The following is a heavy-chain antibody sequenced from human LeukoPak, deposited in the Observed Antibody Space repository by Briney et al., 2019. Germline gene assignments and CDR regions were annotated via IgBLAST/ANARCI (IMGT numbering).Heavy chain of an antibody. D-gene: IGHD1-26*01. CDR1: GVTFSSYE. CDR2: IYSGGST. J-gene: IGHJ3*02. V-gene: IGHV3-53*01. CDR3: ARGGSYLSPFDI. Sequence: GSLXXXCAGSGVTFSSYEMHWDRQAPGKGLEWVSIIYSGGSTFYADSVKGRFTISRDNSKNTLYLEMNSMRAEETAVYYCARGGSYLSPFDIWGQGTMVTVSS.